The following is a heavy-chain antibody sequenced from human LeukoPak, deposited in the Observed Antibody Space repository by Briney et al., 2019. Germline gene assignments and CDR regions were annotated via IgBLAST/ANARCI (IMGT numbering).Heavy chain of an antibody. Sequence: GGSLRLSCAASGFTFSSYWMHWVRQAPGKGLVWVARIDNDGSDTNYADSVKGRFTISRDNAKNTLFLQMKSLRADDTAVYYCARDDILGSHDYWGQGTLVTVSS. CDR3: ARDDILGSHDY. V-gene: IGHV3-74*01. J-gene: IGHJ4*02. CDR1: GFTFSSYW. D-gene: IGHD2-15*01. CDR2: IDNDGSDT.